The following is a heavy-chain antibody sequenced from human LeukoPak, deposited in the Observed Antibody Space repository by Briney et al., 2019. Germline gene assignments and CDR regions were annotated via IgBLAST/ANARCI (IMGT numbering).Heavy chain of an antibody. D-gene: IGHD3-9*01. Sequence: SETLSLTCTVSGGSISSYYWSWIRQPPGKGLEWIGYIYYSGSTYYNPSLKSRVTISVDTSKNQFSLKLSSVTAADTAVYYCARANYDILTGRYGMDVWGQGTTVTVSS. CDR1: GGSISSYY. V-gene: IGHV4-59*06. CDR2: IYYSGST. CDR3: ARANYDILTGRYGMDV. J-gene: IGHJ6*02.